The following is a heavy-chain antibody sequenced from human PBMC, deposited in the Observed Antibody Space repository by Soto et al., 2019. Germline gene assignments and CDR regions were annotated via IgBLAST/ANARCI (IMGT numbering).Heavy chain of an antibody. CDR1: GGSVSGYH. CDR2: INNNGNT. J-gene: IGHJ6*02. Sequence: PSETLSLTCNVSGGSVSGYHWSWIRQPPGKGLEWIGYINNNGNTDYNPSLKSRVTISVDTSKNQFSLKLSSVTAADTAVYYFARHNGPLYVGYYYDMDVWGQGTTVTVSS. D-gene: IGHD3-16*01. V-gene: IGHV4-59*08. CDR3: ARHNGPLYVGYYYDMDV.